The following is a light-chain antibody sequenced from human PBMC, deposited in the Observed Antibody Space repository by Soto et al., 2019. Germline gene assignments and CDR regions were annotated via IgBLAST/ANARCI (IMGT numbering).Light chain of an antibody. V-gene: IGLV2-14*03. J-gene: IGLJ2*01. CDR2: EVR. Sequence: QSALTQPASVSGSPGQSITISCAGTMRDIGAYNLVSWYQQHPGKAPQLIIYEVRNRPSGISFRFSGSKSGNTASLTISGLQAEDEADYYCSSFTSKSTLIFGGGIKLTVL. CDR3: SSFTSKSTLI. CDR1: MRDIGAYNL.